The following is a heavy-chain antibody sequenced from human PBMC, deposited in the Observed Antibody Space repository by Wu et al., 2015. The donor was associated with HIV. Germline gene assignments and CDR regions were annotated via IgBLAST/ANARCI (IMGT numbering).Heavy chain of an antibody. Sequence: QVQLVQSGAEVKKPGASMRVSCQASGYSFTASYVHWVRQAPGKGLEWMGGIIPAFGTTDYAGKFQGRVTISADDSTSTAYMELKRLTSEDTAVYYCARPWQLRNGWPXFDYWGQGTLVTVSS. CDR3: ARPWQLRNGWPXFDY. CDR2: IIPAFGTT. CDR1: GYSFTASY. J-gene: IGHJ4*02. D-gene: IGHD4-23*01. V-gene: IGHV1-69*01.